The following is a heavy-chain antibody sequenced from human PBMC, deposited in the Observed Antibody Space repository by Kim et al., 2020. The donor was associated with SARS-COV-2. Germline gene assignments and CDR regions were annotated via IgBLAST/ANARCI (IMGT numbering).Heavy chain of an antibody. Sequence: SETLSLTCAVSGGSISSSNWWSWVRQPPGKGLEWIGEIYHSGSTNYNPSLKSRVTISVDKSKNQFSLKLSSVTAADTAVYYCARVRLLRFLEWLPSTYYFDHGGQGTLVTVSS. D-gene: IGHD3-3*01. V-gene: IGHV4-4*02. CDR2: IYHSGST. CDR3: ARVRLLRFLEWLPSTYYFDH. CDR1: GGSISSSNW. J-gene: IGHJ4*02.